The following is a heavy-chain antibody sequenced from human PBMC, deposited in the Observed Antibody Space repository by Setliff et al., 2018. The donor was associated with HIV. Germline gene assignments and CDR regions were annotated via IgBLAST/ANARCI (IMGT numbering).Heavy chain of an antibody. D-gene: IGHD3-16*01. CDR1: GFTFTSYW. J-gene: IGHJ4*02. CDR3: VRGPIHGGFDF. CDR2: ISNDETTT. V-gene: IGHV3-74*01. Sequence: GGSLRLSCVASGFTFTSYWMHWVRQVPGKGPVWVSCISNDETTTNYADSVKGRSTVSRDNAKNTVYLQMNSLRAEDTAVYYCVRGPIHGGFDFWGQGALVTVSS.